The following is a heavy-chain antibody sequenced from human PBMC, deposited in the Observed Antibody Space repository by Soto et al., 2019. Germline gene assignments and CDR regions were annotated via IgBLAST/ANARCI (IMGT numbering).Heavy chain of an antibody. J-gene: IGHJ4*02. CDR2: IYYSGST. CDR3: ACSGYYLTPDLYFDY. CDR1: GGSISSSSYY. Sequence: GPEQSSETLSLTCTVSGGSISSSSYYWGWIRQPPGKGLEWIGSIYYSGSTYYNPSLKSQVTISVDTSKNQFSLKLSSVTAADTAVYYCACSGYYLTPDLYFDYWGQGTLVTVSS. D-gene: IGHD3-22*01. V-gene: IGHV4-39*01.